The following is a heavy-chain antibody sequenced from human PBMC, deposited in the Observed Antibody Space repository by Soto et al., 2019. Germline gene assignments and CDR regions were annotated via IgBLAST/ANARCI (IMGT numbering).Heavy chain of an antibody. CDR1: GFTFSSYT. V-gene: IGHV3-23*01. CDR3: AKAWGIDY. Sequence: EVQLLESGGGLVEPGGSRRLSCAASGFTFSSYTMSWGRQAPGKGLEWVSTISGSGSSTYSADSVKGRFTISRDNSKNTLYLQMNSLRVEDTAIYYCAKAWGIDYWGQGTLVTVSS. CDR2: ISGSGSST. D-gene: IGHD7-27*01. J-gene: IGHJ4*02.